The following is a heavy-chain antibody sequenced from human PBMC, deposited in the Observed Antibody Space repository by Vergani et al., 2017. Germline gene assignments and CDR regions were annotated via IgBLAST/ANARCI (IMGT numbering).Heavy chain of an antibody. CDR2: INTNTGNP. V-gene: IGHV7-4-1*02. D-gene: IGHD2-2*01. J-gene: IGHJ6*02. Sequence: QVQLVQSGSELKKPGASVKVSCKASGYTFTSYAMNWVRQAPGQGLEWMGWINTNTGNPTYAQGFTGRFVFSLDTSVSTAYVQISSLKAEDTAVYYCTRDGGFCSRTSCPWYYYGMDVWGQGTTVTVSS. CDR3: TRDGGFCSRTSCPWYYYGMDV. CDR1: GYTFTSYA.